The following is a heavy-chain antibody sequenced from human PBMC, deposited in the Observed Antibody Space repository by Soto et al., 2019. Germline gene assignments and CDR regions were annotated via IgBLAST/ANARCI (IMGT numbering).Heavy chain of an antibody. Sequence: SVKVSCKASGGTFSSYAISWVRQAPGQGLEWMGGIIPIFGTANYAQKFQGRVTITADESTSTAYMELSSLRSEDTAVYYCARDPSARDTAMVFDYWGQGTLVT. CDR3: ARDPSARDTAMVFDY. V-gene: IGHV1-69*13. CDR1: GGTFSSYA. CDR2: IIPIFGTA. D-gene: IGHD5-18*01. J-gene: IGHJ4*02.